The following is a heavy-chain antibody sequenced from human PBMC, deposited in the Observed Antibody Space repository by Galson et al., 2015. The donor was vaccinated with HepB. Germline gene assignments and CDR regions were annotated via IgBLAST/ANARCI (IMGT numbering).Heavy chain of an antibody. D-gene: IGHD2-2*01. J-gene: IGHJ5*02. CDR2: INAGNGNT. CDR3: VRGPAATRARHWFDP. V-gene: IGHV1-3*01. Sequence: SVKVSCKASGYTFTSYAMHWVRQAPGQRLEWMGWINAGNGNTKYSQKFQGRVTITRDTSASTAYMELSSLRSEDTAVYYCVRGPAATRARHWFDPWGQGTLVTVSS. CDR1: GYTFTSYA.